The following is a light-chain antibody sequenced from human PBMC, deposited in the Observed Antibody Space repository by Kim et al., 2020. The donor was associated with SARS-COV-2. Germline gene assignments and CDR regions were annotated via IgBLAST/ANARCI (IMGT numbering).Light chain of an antibody. J-gene: IGLJ2*01. Sequence: SVQLTCTLSSGHSSYAIAWHQQQPGKGPRYLMKLNSDGSHTKGDGIPDRFSGSSSGSERYLTISSLQSEDEADYYCQTWGTGVRVFGGGTQLTVL. CDR2: LNSDGSH. CDR3: QTWGTGVRV. CDR1: SGHSSYA. V-gene: IGLV4-69*01.